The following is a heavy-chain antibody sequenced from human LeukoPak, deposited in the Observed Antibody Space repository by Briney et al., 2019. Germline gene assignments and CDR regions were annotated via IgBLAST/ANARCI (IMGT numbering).Heavy chain of an antibody. Sequence: GGSLRLSCAASGFTFDDYAMNWVRQAPGKGLEWVSGIGGSGTRTYYADSVKGRFTISRDNSKNTLYLQMNSLRAEDTALYYCARASYCTNGVCYYNYYYMDVWGKGTTVTVSS. J-gene: IGHJ6*03. CDR2: IGGSGTRT. CDR1: GFTFDDYA. CDR3: ARASYCTNGVCYYNYYYMDV. D-gene: IGHD2-8*01. V-gene: IGHV3-23*01.